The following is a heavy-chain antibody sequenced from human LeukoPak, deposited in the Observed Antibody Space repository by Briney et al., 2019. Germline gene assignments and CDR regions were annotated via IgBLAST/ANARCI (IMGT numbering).Heavy chain of an antibody. CDR2: IKQDGSEK. J-gene: IGHJ4*02. Sequence: GGSLRLSCAASGFTFRDAGMSWVRQAPGKGLEWVANIKQDGSEKYYVDSVKGRFTISRDNVENSLSLQMNSLRAEDTAVYYCARDSPSSTSWGYWGQGTLVTVSS. CDR3: ARDSPSSTSWGY. V-gene: IGHV3-7*01. CDR1: GFTFRDAG. D-gene: IGHD2-2*01.